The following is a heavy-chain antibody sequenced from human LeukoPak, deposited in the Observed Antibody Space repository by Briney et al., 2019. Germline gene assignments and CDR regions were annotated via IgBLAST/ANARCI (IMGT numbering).Heavy chain of an antibody. CDR1: GFTFSDYY. Sequence: GGSLRLSCAASGFTFSDYYMSWIRQAPGKGLEGFSYISRISSYTNYADSVKGRFTISRDNAKNSLYLQMNSLRAEDTAVYYCARGPPDSYYSGSWHYYFDYWGQGTLVTVSS. V-gene: IGHV3-11*06. J-gene: IGHJ4*02. CDR2: ISRISSYT. D-gene: IGHD6-13*01. CDR3: ARGPPDSYYSGSWHYYFDY.